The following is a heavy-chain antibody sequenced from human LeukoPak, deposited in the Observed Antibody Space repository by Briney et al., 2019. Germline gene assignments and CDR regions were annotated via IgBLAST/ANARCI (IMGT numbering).Heavy chain of an antibody. CDR3: ARLSKRAFDY. CDR2: IYSGGST. CDR1: GFTVSSSY. Sequence: PGGSLRLSCAASGFTVSSSYMSWVRQAPGKGLEWVSVIYSGGSTYYADSVKGRFTISRDNSKNTLYLQMNSLRAEDTAVYYCARLSKRAFDYWGQGTLVTDSS. J-gene: IGHJ4*02. V-gene: IGHV3-66*02.